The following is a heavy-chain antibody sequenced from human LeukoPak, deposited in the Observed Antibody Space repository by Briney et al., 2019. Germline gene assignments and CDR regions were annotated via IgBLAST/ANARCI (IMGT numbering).Heavy chain of an antibody. CDR1: GGSISGYY. Sequence: NPSETLSLTCTVSGGSISGYYWSWLRQPPGKGLEWCGNIDYSGSTKYNPSLKSGVTISVDTSKNRFSLRLSSVTAADTAMYYCAREYSSGWFYFDYWGQGALVTVSS. V-gene: IGHV4-59*01. D-gene: IGHD6-19*01. CDR2: IDYSGST. CDR3: AREYSSGWFYFDY. J-gene: IGHJ4*02.